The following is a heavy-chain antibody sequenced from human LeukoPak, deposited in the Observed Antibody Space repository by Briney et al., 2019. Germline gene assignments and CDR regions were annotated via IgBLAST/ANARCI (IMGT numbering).Heavy chain of an antibody. CDR1: GLIVSSNY. V-gene: IGHV3-53*01. Sequence: GGSLRLSCAASGLIVSSNYMGWVRQAPGKGLEWVSVIYTSGTTYYADSVKGRFTISRDNSKNTLYLQMNSLRAEDTAVYYCARRSGSTNDYWGQGTLVTVSS. J-gene: IGHJ4*02. CDR2: IYTSGTT. CDR3: ARRSGSTNDY. D-gene: IGHD1-26*01.